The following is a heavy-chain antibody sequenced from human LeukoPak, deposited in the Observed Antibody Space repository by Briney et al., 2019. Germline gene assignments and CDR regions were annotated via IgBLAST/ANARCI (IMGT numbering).Heavy chain of an antibody. CDR2: ISYDGSNK. D-gene: IGHD2-15*01. J-gene: IGHJ4*02. CDR1: GFTFSSYG. CDR3: AKDGWQLKKYYFDY. V-gene: IGHV3-30*18. Sequence: GGSLRLSCAASGFTFSSYGMHWVRQAPGKGLEWVAVISYDGSNKYYADSVKGRFTISRDNSKNTLYLQMNSLRAEDTAVYYCAKDGWQLKKYYFDYWGQGTLVTVSS.